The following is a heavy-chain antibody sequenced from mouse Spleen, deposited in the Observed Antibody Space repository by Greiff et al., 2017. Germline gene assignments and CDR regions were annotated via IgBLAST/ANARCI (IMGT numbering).Heavy chain of an antibody. CDR1: GYSITSGYY. Sequence: EVKLQQSGPGLVKPSQSLSLTCSVTGYSITSGYYWNWIRQFPGNKLEWMGYISYDGSNNYNPSLKNRISITRDTSKNQFFLKLNSVTTEDTATYYCARGIYYDYLFSNQAWFAYWGQGTLVTVSA. J-gene: IGHJ3*01. CDR3: ARGIYYDYLFSNQAWFAY. D-gene: IGHD2-4*01. V-gene: IGHV3-6*01. CDR2: ISYDGSN.